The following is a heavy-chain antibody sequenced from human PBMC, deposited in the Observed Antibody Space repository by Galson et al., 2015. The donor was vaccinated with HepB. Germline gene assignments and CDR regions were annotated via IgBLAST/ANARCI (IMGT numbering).Heavy chain of an antibody. V-gene: IGHV3-48*02. J-gene: IGHJ6*02. D-gene: IGHD3-10*01. CDR2: ISSSSSTI. CDR3: ARSDQGGLLWFGTGYYGMDV. CDR1: GFTFSSYS. Sequence: SLRLSCAASGFTFSSYSMNWVRQAPGKGLEWVSYISSSSSTIYYAGSVKGRFTISRDNAKNSLYLQMNSLRDEDTAVYYCARSDQGGLLWFGTGYYGMDVWGQGTTVTVSS.